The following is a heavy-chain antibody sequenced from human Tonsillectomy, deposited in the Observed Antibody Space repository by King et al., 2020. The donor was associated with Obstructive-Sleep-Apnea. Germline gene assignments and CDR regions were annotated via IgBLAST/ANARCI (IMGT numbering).Heavy chain of an antibody. CDR1: GGSISSGGYY. J-gene: IGHJ4*02. CDR3: ARYHGGNKHFDY. CDR2: IYYSGSA. Sequence: VQLQESGPGLVKPSQTLSLTCTVSGGSISSGGYYWSWIRQHPGKGLEWIGYIYYSGSAYYNPSLKSRVTISVDTSKNQFSLKLSSVTAADTAVYYCARYHGGNKHFDYWGQGTLVTVSS. D-gene: IGHD4-23*01. V-gene: IGHV4-31*03.